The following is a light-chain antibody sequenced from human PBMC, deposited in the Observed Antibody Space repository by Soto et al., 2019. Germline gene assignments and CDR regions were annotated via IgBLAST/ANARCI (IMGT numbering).Light chain of an antibody. Sequence: DIQMTQSPSTLSASVGDRVTITCRASQSISSWLAWYQQKPGKAPKLLIYDASSLESGVPSRFSASASDTEFTLNTNKLNPEEFATHHCQQYNRYLLTFGGGTKV. V-gene: IGKV1-5*01. CDR2: DAS. J-gene: IGKJ4*01. CDR3: QQYNRYLLT. CDR1: QSISSW.